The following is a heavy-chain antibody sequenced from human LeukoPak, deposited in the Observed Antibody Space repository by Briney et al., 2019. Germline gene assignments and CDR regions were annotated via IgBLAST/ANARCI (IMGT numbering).Heavy chain of an antibody. CDR1: GYTFTVYF. Sequence: AAVKVSCKASGYTFTVYFMHWVRQATGQGHEWMGWINPNSGGTNYAQKFQGRVTMTRDTSISTAYMELSRLRSDDTAVYYCARELNYDSSGYYFDYWGQGTLVTVVS. D-gene: IGHD3-22*01. CDR3: ARELNYDSSGYYFDY. V-gene: IGHV1-2*02. J-gene: IGHJ4*02. CDR2: INPNSGGT.